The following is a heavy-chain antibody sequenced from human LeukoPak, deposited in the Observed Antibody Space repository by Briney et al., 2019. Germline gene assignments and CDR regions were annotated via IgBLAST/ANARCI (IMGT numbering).Heavy chain of an antibody. V-gene: IGHV3-21*06. CDR2: TDTSGNYI. CDR1: GFTFSNYA. D-gene: IGHD3-10*01. Sequence: PGGSLRLSYTASGFTFSNYAINWVRQAPGKGLEWVSFTDTSGNYIYYGDSVKGRFTISRDNARNLLFLQMNGLRAEDKAVYYCARGRSITLLRGVAMSDGFDIWGQGAMVAVSS. CDR3: ARGRSITLLRGVAMSDGFDI. J-gene: IGHJ3*02.